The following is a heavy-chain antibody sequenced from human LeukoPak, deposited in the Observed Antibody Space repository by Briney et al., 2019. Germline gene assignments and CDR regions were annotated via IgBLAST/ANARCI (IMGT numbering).Heavy chain of an antibody. V-gene: IGHV4-39*07. J-gene: IGHJ5*02. Sequence: VRQGPGKGLEWIGSIYYSGSTYYNPSLKSRVTISVDTSKNQFSLKLSSVTAADTAVYYCARAMGSSSSYWFDPWGQGTLVTVSS. D-gene: IGHD6-6*01. CDR3: ARAMGSSSSYWFDP. CDR2: IYYSGST.